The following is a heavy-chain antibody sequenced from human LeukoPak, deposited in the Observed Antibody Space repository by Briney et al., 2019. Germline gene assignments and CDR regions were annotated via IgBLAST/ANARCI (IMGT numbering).Heavy chain of an antibody. CDR1: GFTFSSYS. CDR3: ARGGGDSSGYPDDY. V-gene: IGHV3-48*01. Sequence: PGGSLRLSCAASGFTFSSYSMNWVRQAPGRGREWVSYISSSSSTTYYADSVKGRFTISRDNAKNSLYLQMNSLRAEDTAVYYCARGGGDSSGYPDDYWGQGTLVTVSS. J-gene: IGHJ4*02. D-gene: IGHD3-22*01. CDR2: ISSSSSTT.